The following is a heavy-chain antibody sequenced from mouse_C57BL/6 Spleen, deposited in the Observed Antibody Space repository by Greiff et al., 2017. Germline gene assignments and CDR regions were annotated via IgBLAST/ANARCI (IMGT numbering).Heavy chain of an antibody. Sequence: EVQLVESGGGLVKPGGSLNLSCAASGFTFSDYGMHWVRQAPEKGLEWVAYISSGSSTIYYADTVKGRFTISRDNDKYTLFLQMTSVRSEDTAMYYCAREHVLAYWGQGTPVTVSA. CDR1: GFTFSDYG. CDR3: AREHVLAY. V-gene: IGHV5-17*01. J-gene: IGHJ3*01. CDR2: ISSGSSTI.